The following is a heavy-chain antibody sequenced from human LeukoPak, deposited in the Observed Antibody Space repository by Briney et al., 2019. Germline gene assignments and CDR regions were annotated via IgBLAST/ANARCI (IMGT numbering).Heavy chain of an antibody. CDR2: INPYSGGT. CDR3: ARLGYGDPRDY. J-gene: IGHJ4*02. D-gene: IGHD4-17*01. Sequence: ASVKVSCKASGYTFTGYYMHWVRQAHGQGLEWMGRINPYSGGTNYAQKFQGRVTMTRDTSISTAYMELSRLRSDDTAVYYGARLGYGDPRDYWGQGTLVTVSS. CDR1: GYTFTGYY. V-gene: IGHV1-2*06.